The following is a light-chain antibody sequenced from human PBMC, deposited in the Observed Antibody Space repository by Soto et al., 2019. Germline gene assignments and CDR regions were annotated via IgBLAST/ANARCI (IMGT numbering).Light chain of an antibody. Sequence: ESVLTQSPSTLSLSPGESATLSCRASQNVGTYLAWYQQKPGQAPRLLLYDASYRATDVPARFSGSGSGTDFTLTISSLEPEDFALYYCQQRSNWPPASFGQGTRLEIK. J-gene: IGKJ5*01. CDR1: QNVGTY. CDR2: DAS. V-gene: IGKV3-11*01. CDR3: QQRSNWPPAS.